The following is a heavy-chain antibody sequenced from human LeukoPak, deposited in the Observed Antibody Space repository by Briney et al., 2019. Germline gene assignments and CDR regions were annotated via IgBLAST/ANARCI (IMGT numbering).Heavy chain of an antibody. V-gene: IGHV1-24*01. Sequence: ASVKVSCKVSGYTLTELSMHWVRQAPGKGLEWMGGFDPEDGETIYAQKFQGRVTITRDTSASTAYMELSSLRSEDTAVYYCARWFGDGYNTWGQGTLVTVSS. CDR2: FDPEDGET. CDR3: ARWFGDGYNT. CDR1: GYTLTELS. D-gene: IGHD5-24*01. J-gene: IGHJ4*02.